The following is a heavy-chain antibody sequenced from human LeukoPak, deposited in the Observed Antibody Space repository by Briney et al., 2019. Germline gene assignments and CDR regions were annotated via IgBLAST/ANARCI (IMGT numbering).Heavy chain of an antibody. Sequence: GGSLRLSCVVSGISLSNYGMTWVRQTPGKGLEWVSYISERGGGTTYADSVKGRFTISRDTSLNTVYLQMNNLRAEDTAVYFCAKRGVVIRGILVIGHHQEAKYYDFWGQGVMVTVSS. CDR1: GISLSNYG. D-gene: IGHD3-10*01. J-gene: IGHJ4*02. CDR2: ISERGGGT. V-gene: IGHV3-23*01. CDR3: AKRGVVIRGILVIGHHQEAKYYDF.